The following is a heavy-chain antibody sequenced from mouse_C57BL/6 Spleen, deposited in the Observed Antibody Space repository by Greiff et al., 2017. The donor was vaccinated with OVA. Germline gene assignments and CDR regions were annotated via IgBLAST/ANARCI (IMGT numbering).Heavy chain of an antibody. CDR3: TGSYGSSYDY. CDR2: ISLKSDNYAT. Sequence: EVQRVESGGGLVQPGGSMKLSCVASGFTFSNYWMNWVRQSPEKGLEWVAQISLKSDNYATHYAESVKGRLTISRDASNISVYLQMNNVRADDAGVDYCTGSYGSSYDYWGQGTTLTVSS. V-gene: IGHV6-3*01. J-gene: IGHJ2*01. CDR1: GFTFSNYW. D-gene: IGHD1-1*01.